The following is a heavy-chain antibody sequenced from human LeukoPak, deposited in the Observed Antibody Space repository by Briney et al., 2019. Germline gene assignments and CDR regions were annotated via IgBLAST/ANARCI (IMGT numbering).Heavy chain of an antibody. V-gene: IGHV4-39*07. Sequence: SETLSLTCTVSGGSIKSSYYYWGWIRQPPGKGLEWIGSIYDSGSTYYNPSLKSRVTISVDKSKNQFSLKLSSVTAADTAVYYCARVESGSYEADWGQGTLVTVSS. CDR1: GGSIKSSYYY. CDR2: IYDSGST. CDR3: ARVESGSYEAD. D-gene: IGHD1-26*01. J-gene: IGHJ4*02.